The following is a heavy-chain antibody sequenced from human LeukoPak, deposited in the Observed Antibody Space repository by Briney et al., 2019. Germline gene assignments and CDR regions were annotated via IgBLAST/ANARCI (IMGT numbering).Heavy chain of an antibody. V-gene: IGHV3-23*01. CDR3: AKVGDFYGDYVGYFDY. D-gene: IGHD4-17*01. J-gene: IGHJ4*02. CDR2: ISGSGGST. Sequence: GGSLRLSCAASGLTFSSYAMSWVRQAPGKGLEWVSAISGSGGSTYYADSVKGRFTISRDNSKNTLYLQMNSLRAEDTAVYYCAKVGDFYGDYVGYFDYWGQGTLVTVSS. CDR1: GLTFSSYA.